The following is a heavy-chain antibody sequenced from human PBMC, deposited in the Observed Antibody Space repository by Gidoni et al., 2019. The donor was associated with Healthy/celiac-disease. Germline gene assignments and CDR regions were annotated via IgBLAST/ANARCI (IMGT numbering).Heavy chain of an antibody. D-gene: IGHD4-17*01. Sequence: QVQLQESGPGLVKPSQTLSLTCTVSGGSIRSGGYYWSWIRQHPGKGLEWIGYIYSSGSTYYNPSLKSRVTISVDTSKNQFSLKLSSVTAADTAVYYCARGSVDYYGDYVASNFDYWGQGTLVTVSS. CDR2: IYSSGST. CDR3: ARGSVDYYGDYVASNFDY. J-gene: IGHJ4*02. V-gene: IGHV4-31*03. CDR1: GGSIRSGGYY.